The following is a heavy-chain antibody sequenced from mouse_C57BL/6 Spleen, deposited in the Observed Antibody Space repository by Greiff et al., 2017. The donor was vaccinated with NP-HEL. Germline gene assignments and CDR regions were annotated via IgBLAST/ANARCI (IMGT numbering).Heavy chain of an antibody. CDR3: ARDGYYEAY. CDR2: ILPGSGST. Sequence: QVQLQQSGAELMKPGASVKLSCKATGYTFTGYWIEWVKQRPGHGLEWIGEILPGSGSTNYTEKFKGKATFTADTSSNTAYMQLSSLTTEDSAIYYCARDGYYEAYWGQGTLVTVSA. J-gene: IGHJ3*01. V-gene: IGHV1-9*01. CDR1: GYTFTGYW. D-gene: IGHD2-3*01.